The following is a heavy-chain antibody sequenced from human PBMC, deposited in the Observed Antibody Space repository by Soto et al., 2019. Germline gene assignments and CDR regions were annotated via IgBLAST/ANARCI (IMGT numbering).Heavy chain of an antibody. Sequence: KPSETLSLTCIVSGGPMSSYYWSWIRQSPGKGLECLGYIQNPGNTKYNPSLESRITISVDTSKNQVSLNLSSVTAADTAVYYCGSLFWGYYGSNTSPDYFDSWGQGTLVTVSS. D-gene: IGHD3-22*01. CDR3: GSLFWGYYGSNTSPDYFDS. CDR2: IQNPGNT. V-gene: IGHV4-59*01. J-gene: IGHJ4*02. CDR1: GGPMSSYY.